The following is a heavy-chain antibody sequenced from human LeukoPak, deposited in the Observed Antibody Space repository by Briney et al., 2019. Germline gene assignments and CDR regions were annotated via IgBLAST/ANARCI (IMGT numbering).Heavy chain of an antibody. CDR2: ISSSGSTI. V-gene: IGHV3-48*03. CDR3: AELGITMIGGV. CDR1: GFTFSSYE. J-gene: IGHJ6*04. D-gene: IGHD3-10*02. Sequence: GGSLRLSCAASGFTFSSYEMNWVRQAPGKGLEWVSYISSSGSTIYYADSVKGRFTISRDSAKNSLYLQMNSLRAEDTAVYYCAELGITMIGGVWGKGTTVTVSS.